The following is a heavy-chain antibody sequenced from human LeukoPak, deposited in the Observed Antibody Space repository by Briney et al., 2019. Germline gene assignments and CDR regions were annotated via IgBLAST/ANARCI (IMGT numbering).Heavy chain of an antibody. CDR1: GFTFSSYA. CDR2: ISGSGGST. J-gene: IGHJ4*02. Sequence: GGSLRLSCAASGFTFSSYAMSWVRQAPGKGLEWVSAISGSGGSTYYADSVKGRFTISRDNSKDTLYLQMNSLRAEDTAVYYCAKDPGIAAAQYYFDYWGQGTLVTVSS. D-gene: IGHD6-13*01. CDR3: AKDPGIAAAQYYFDY. V-gene: IGHV3-23*01.